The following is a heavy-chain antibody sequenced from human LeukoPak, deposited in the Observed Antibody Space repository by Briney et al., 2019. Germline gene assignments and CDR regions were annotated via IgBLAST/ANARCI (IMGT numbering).Heavy chain of an antibody. Sequence: PSETLSLTCTVSGGSINSYYWSWIRQTPGMGLEWIGYIFSSGSTNYNPSLKSRVNFSVDMSKNQFSLNLSSVTAADTAVYYCARRAPLITMGPAVLDFWGQGTMVTVSS. CDR3: ARRAPLITMGPAVLDF. J-gene: IGHJ3*01. CDR2: IFSSGST. CDR1: GGSINSYY. V-gene: IGHV4-59*01. D-gene: IGHD3-10*01.